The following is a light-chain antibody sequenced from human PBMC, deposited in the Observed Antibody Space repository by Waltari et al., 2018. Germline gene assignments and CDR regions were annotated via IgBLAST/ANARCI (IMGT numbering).Light chain of an antibody. CDR2: AAT. Sequence: EIVLTQSPGTLSLSPGQRATLSCRASQSISNSYIAWYQHKAGQTPRLLIYAATSRATDIPARFSGSGSGTDFTLTINRLEPADFAVYFCQQYGDTPLTFGGGTKERSN. J-gene: IGKJ4*01. CDR3: QQYGDTPLT. V-gene: IGKV3-20*01. CDR1: QSISNSY.